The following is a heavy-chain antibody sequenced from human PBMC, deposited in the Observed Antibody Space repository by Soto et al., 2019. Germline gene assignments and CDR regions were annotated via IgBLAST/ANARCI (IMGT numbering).Heavy chain of an antibody. J-gene: IGHJ4*02. CDR1: GGTFSSYA. D-gene: IGHD2-2*01. CDR3: AREYCSSTSCPSPGHY. Sequence: VKVSCKASGGTFSSYAISWVRQAPGQGLEWMGGIIPIFGTANYAQKFQGRVTITADESTSTAYMELSSLRSEDTAVYYCAREYCSSTSCPSPGHYWGQGTLVTVSS. CDR2: IIPIFGTA. V-gene: IGHV1-69*13.